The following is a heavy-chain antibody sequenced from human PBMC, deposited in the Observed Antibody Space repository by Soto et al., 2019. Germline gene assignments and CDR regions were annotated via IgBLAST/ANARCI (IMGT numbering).Heavy chain of an antibody. Sequence: ASVKVSCKASGYTFTSYDINWVRQATGQGLEWMGWMNPNSGNTGYAQKFQGRVTMTRNTSISTAYMELSSLRSEDTAVYYCARVXAAGIYYYYYYMDVWGKGTTVTVS. D-gene: IGHD6-13*01. CDR1: GYTFTSYD. J-gene: IGHJ6*03. CDR2: MNPNSGNT. CDR3: ARVXAAGIYYYYYYMDV. V-gene: IGHV1-8*01.